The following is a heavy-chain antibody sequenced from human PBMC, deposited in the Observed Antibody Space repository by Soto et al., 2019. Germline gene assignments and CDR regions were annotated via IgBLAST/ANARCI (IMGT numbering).Heavy chain of an antibody. J-gene: IGHJ4*02. D-gene: IGHD1-20*01. CDR2: IYYTGST. CDR1: SGSISSYY. V-gene: IGHV4-59*01. Sequence: SETLSLTCTVSSGSISSYYWSWIRQSPGKGLEWIGYIYYTGSTNYNPSLKTRVAISIDTSKNQFSLKLSSVTAADTALYYCAGAPNWNYFDFWGQGTLVTVSS. CDR3: AGAPNWNYFDF.